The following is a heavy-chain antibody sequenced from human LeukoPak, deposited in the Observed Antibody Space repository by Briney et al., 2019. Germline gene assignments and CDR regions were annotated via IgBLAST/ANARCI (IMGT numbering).Heavy chain of an antibody. V-gene: IGHV4-59*01. CDR2: VHYSGTT. D-gene: IGHD4-17*01. CDR3: PTSYGDFRAEGRYFDS. J-gene: IGHJ4*02. Sequence: SETLSLTCTVSDGSITYNDWSSVRQTPGKGLEFIGSVHYSGTTNYNPSLRSRVTISIDTYRKHFFLKLKYVTAADTAVYYCPTSYGDFRAEGRYFDSWGQGTLVTVSS. CDR1: DGSITYND.